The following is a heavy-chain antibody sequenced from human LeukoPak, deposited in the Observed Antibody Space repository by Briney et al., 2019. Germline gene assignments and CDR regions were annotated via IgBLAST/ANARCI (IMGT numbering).Heavy chain of an antibody. J-gene: IGHJ6*02. CDR1: GYTFTGYY. D-gene: IGHD6-6*01. Sequence: SVKVSCKASGYTFTGYYMHWVRQAPGQGLEWMGRIIPILGIANYAQKFQGRVTITADKSTSTAYMELSSLRSEDTAVYYCARVRSRQLADYYYGMDVWGQGTTVTVSS. CDR3: ARVRSRQLADYYYGMDV. CDR2: IIPILGIA. V-gene: IGHV1-69*04.